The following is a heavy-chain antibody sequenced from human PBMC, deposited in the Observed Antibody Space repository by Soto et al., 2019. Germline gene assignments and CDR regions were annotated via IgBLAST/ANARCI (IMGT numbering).Heavy chain of an antibody. D-gene: IGHD6-13*01. Sequence: EVQLEESGGDLVQPGGSLRLSCAASGFTLSAYWMTWVRQAPGQGLEWVANINRDGSKKSYLDSVRGRFTISRDNVGNSLYRQMDSLRADDTALYYCARDVSPGSSSLYLDAFEIWGQGTMVTVSS. CDR1: GFTLSAYW. CDR3: ARDVSPGSSSLYLDAFEI. CDR2: INRDGSKK. J-gene: IGHJ3*02. V-gene: IGHV3-7*05.